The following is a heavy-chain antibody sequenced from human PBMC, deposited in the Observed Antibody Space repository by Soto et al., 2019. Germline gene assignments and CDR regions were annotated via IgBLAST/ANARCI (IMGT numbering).Heavy chain of an antibody. V-gene: IGHV1-18*01. CDR3: ARGVGSGTYYNQYNWFDP. D-gene: IGHD3-10*01. CDR1: GYTFTSYG. CDR2: INTYNGNT. Sequence: ASVKVSCKASGYTFTSYGISWVRQAPGQGLEWMGWINTYNGNTNHAQKLQGRVTMTTDTSTSTAYMELRSLRSDDTTVYYCARGVGSGTYYNQYNWFDPWGQGTLVTVSS. J-gene: IGHJ5*02.